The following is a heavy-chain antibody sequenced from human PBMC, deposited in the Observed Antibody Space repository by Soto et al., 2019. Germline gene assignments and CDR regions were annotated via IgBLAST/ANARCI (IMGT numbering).Heavy chain of an antibody. CDR3: AREGGRFYETYSYGRSGGVDS. CDR1: GYTFTNYG. D-gene: IGHD3-22*01. V-gene: IGHV1-18*01. J-gene: IGHJ4*02. Sequence: GAAVKVSWKASGYTFTNYGISWIRQAPGQGLEWMGWLSVLNPNTHYAQKFQGRVTMTRDTSTTTAYLELGSLRSDDTAIYYCAREGGRFYETYSYGRSGGVDSWGQGALVTISS. CDR2: LSVLNPNT.